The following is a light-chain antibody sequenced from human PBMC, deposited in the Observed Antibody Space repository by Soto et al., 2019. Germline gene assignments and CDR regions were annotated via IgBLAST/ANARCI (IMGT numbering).Light chain of an antibody. CDR1: QTASSSY. J-gene: IGKJ1*01. CDR3: QQYNNWPRT. CDR2: GTS. V-gene: IGKV3-20*01. Sequence: EIVLTQSPDTLSLSPGEGATLSCRASQTASSSYLAWYQQKPGQAPRLLIYGTSTRATGIPDRFSGSGSGTDFTLTISSLEPEDFAVYYCQQYNNWPRTFGQGTKVDIK.